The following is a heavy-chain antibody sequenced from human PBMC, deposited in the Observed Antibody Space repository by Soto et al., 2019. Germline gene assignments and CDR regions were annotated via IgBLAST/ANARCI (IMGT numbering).Heavy chain of an antibody. CDR2: IITIPGTA. CDR1: GGTFGSYA. J-gene: IGHJ6*02. CDR3: ARSQGSSTSLEIYYYYYYGMDV. Sequence: QVQLVKSGAEVKKPGSSVKVSCKASGGTFGSYAISWVRQAPGQGLEWMGGIITIPGTANYAQKFQGRVTSAADESTSTAYMELSSLRSDDTAVYYCARSQGSSTSLEIYYYYYYGMDVWGQGTTVTVSS. D-gene: IGHD2-2*01. V-gene: IGHV1-69*01.